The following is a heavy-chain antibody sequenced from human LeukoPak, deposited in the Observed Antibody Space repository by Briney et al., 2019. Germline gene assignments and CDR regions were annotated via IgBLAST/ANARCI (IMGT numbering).Heavy chain of an antibody. Sequence: SETLSLTCTVSGGSISSGGYYWSWIRQPPGKGLEWIGYTYHSGSTYYNPSLKSRVTISVDRSKNQFSLKLSSVTAADTAVYYCARDLYGSGQDGAFDIWGQGTMVTVSS. CDR3: ARDLYGSGQDGAFDI. CDR1: GGSISSGGYY. J-gene: IGHJ3*02. D-gene: IGHD3-10*01. CDR2: TYHSGST. V-gene: IGHV4-30-2*01.